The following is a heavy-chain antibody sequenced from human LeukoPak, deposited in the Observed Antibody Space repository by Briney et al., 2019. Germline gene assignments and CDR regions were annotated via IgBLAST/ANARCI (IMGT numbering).Heavy chain of an antibody. D-gene: IGHD2-8*02. V-gene: IGHV3-30*02. CDR3: AKEIYCTATSCQGNDAFDL. CDR1: GLTFSNFG. Sequence: GGSLRLSCTASGLTFSNFGMHWVRQAPGKGLEWVTFIRYDATTIYYLDSVKGRFTVSRDNSKNAVYLQMSSLKVEDTAVYYCAKEIYCTATSCQGNDAFDLWGQGTVVTVSS. J-gene: IGHJ3*01. CDR2: IRYDATTI.